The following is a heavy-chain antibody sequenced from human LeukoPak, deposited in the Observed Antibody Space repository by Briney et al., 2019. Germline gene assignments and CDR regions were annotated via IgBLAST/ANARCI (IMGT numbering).Heavy chain of an antibody. CDR2: INSDGSST. J-gene: IGHJ4*02. D-gene: IGHD3-3*01. Sequence: PGGSLRLSCAASGFTFSNYWMHWVRQAPGKGLVWVSRINSDGSSTSYADSVKGRFTISRDNAKNTLSLQMNSLRAEDTAVYYCARDYDSWSGFFDYWGQGTLVTVSS. CDR3: ARDYDSWSGFFDY. CDR1: GFTFSNYW. V-gene: IGHV3-74*01.